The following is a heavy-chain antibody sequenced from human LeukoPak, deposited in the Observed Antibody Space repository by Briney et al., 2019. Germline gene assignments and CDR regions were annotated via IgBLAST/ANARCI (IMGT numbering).Heavy chain of an antibody. J-gene: IGHJ4*02. CDR1: GDSISPYY. D-gene: IGHD1-1*01. CDR2: IYYSGDT. V-gene: IGHV4-59*01. CDR3: ARDKQPGDY. Sequence: VKPSETLSLTCTVSGDSISPYYWGWIRPPPGKGLEWIGYIYYSGDTTYNPSLKSRVTMSVDTSKNQFSLKLSSVTAADTAVYYCARDKQPGDYWGQGALVTVSS.